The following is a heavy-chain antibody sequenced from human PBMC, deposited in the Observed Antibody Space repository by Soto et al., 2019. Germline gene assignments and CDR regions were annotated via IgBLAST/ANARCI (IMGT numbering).Heavy chain of an antibody. CDR3: AKWCDGSGSYYFDY. V-gene: IGHV3-30*18. CDR2: ISYDGSNK. CDR1: GFTFSSYG. J-gene: IGHJ4*02. Sequence: GGSLRLSCAASGFTFSSYGMHWVRQAPGKGLEWVAVISYDGSNKYYADSVKGRFTISRDNSKNTLYLQMNSLRAEDTAVYYCAKWCDGSGSYYFDYWGQGNLVTVSS. D-gene: IGHD3-10*01.